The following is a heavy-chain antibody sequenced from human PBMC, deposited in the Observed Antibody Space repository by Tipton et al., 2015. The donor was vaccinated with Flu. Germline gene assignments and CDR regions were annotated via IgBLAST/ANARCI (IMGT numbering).Heavy chain of an antibody. Sequence: QLVQSGAEVKKPASSVKVSCKASGGSIFINYAIGWVRQAPGQGLEWMGGIIPMFRSAKYAQKFQGRLTITADESSSTVYMDLSSLRSDDTAMYYCAKAPRISEDWFDSWGQGTLVTVSS. CDR2: IIPMFRSA. V-gene: IGHV1-69*01. J-gene: IGHJ5*01. CDR1: GGSIFINYA. CDR3: AKAPRISEDWFDS. D-gene: IGHD2-21*01.